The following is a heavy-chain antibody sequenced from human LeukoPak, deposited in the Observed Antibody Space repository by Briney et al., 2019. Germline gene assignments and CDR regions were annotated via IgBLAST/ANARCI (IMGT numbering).Heavy chain of an antibody. CDR3: ARRLVGTPDYFDY. CDR2: IKKDGSEK. D-gene: IGHD4-23*01. CDR1: GFTFSSYW. Sequence: GGSLRLSCAASGFTFSSYWMSWVRQAPGKGLEWVANIKKDGSEKYYVDSVKGRFTISRDNAKNSLYLQMSSLRAEDTAVYYCARRLVGTPDYFDYWGQGTLVTVSS. V-gene: IGHV3-7*01. J-gene: IGHJ4*02.